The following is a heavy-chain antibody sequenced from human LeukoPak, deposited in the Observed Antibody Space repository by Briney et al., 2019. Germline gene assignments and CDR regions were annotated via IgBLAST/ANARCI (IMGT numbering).Heavy chain of an antibody. Sequence: PSETLSLTCAVFGGSFSGYFWNWIRQPPGKGLEWIGEINESGSTNYNPSLKSRVTISVDRSKNQFSLKLSSVTAADTAVYYCAGGPTARPKFDYWGQGTLVTVSS. V-gene: IGHV4-34*01. J-gene: IGHJ4*02. CDR1: GGSFSGYF. D-gene: IGHD6-6*01. CDR2: INESGST. CDR3: AGGPTARPKFDY.